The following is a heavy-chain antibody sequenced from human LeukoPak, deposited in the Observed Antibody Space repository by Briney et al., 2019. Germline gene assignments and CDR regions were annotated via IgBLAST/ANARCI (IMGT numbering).Heavy chain of an antibody. Sequence: ASVKVSCKASGYTFTSYDINWVRQATGQGLEWMGWINPNSGNTGYAQKFQGRVTMTRNTSISTAYMELSSLGSEDTAVYYCALLIYAGFGEVPWGMDVWGQGTTVTVSS. CDR3: ALLIYAGFGEVPWGMDV. J-gene: IGHJ6*02. V-gene: IGHV1-8*01. D-gene: IGHD3-10*01. CDR1: GYTFTSYD. CDR2: INPNSGNT.